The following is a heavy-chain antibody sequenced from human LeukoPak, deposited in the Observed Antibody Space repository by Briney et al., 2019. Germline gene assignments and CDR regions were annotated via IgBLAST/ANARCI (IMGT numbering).Heavy chain of an antibody. V-gene: IGHV4-39*01. CDR1: GGSISSSGHY. CDR2: IYYSGST. D-gene: IGHD5-24*01. CDR3: ARRDGYIIGFFDY. J-gene: IGHJ4*02. Sequence: SETLSLTCTVAGGSISSSGHYWGWIRQPPGKGLEWIGSIYYSGSTYYNPSLKSRVTISVDTSKNQFSLKLSSVTAADTAVYYCARRDGYIIGFFDYWGQGTLVTVSS.